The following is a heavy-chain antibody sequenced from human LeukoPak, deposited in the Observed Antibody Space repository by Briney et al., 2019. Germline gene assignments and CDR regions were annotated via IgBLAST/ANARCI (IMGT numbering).Heavy chain of an antibody. Sequence: GSLRLSCAAFGLPFSTYSMHWVRPAPGTWLVWVSRFNSDGRSTHYADSVKGRFTISRDNAKNTLYLQMNSLRAEDTAVYYCARGRYYLDSWGQGTLVTVSS. CDR1: GLPFSTYS. CDR3: ARGRYYLDS. D-gene: IGHD3-3*01. J-gene: IGHJ4*02. CDR2: FNSDGRST. V-gene: IGHV3-74*01.